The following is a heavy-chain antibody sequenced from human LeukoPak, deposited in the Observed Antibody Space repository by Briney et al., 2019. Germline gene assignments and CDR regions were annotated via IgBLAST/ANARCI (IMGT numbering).Heavy chain of an antibody. CDR2: IYYSGST. D-gene: IGHD2-15*01. CDR3: ARDGGSLAI. CDR1: GGSISSSSYY. Sequence: SETLSLTCTVSGGSISSSSYYWGWIRQPPGKGLEWIGYIYYSGSTNYNPSLKSRVTISVDTSKNQFSLKLSSVTAADTAVYYCARDGGSLAIWGQGTMVTVSS. V-gene: IGHV4-61*01. J-gene: IGHJ3*02.